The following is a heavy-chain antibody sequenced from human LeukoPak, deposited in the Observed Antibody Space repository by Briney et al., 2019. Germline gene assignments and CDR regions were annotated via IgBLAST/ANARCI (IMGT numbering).Heavy chain of an antibody. CDR3: ASGGYCSSTNFYPNWFDP. Sequence: SETLSLTCTVSGGSITSYYWSWIRQTPGKGLEWIGYTSNSGSTNYNPSLKSRVTMSIDTSKNLFSLKLTSVTAADTAVYYCASGGYCSSTNFYPNWFDPWGQGTLVTVSS. CDR2: TSNSGST. V-gene: IGHV4-59*01. D-gene: IGHD2-2*01. CDR1: GGSITSYY. J-gene: IGHJ5*02.